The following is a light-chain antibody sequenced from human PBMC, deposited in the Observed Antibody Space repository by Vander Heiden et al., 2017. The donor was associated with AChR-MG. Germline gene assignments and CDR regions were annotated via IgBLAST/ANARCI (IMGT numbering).Light chain of an antibody. V-gene: IGLV1-40*01. CDR3: QSFDIRLSAVV. CDR2: GNN. CDR1: TSNSGSTFD. Sequence: QSVLTQPPSVSGAPGQRVNISCIRSTSNSGSTFDVHWYQQLPGAAPNLLIYGNNNRPSGVPDRFSGSKSGTSASLAITGLQAEDEADYYCQSFDIRLSAVVFGGGTKLTVL. J-gene: IGLJ2*01.